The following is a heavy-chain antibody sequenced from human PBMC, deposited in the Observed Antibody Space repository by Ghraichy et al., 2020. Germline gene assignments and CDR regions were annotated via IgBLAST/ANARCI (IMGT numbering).Heavy chain of an antibody. CDR2: LSGSGGST. J-gene: IGHJ4*02. Sequence: GGSLRLSCAASGFTFSSYAMSWVRQAPGKGLEWVSTLSGSGGSTYYADSMKGRLTISRDNSKNTLYLQMNSLRAEDTAVYYCAKGFNSVTLGMDYWGQGTLVTVSS. CDR1: GFTFSSYA. V-gene: IGHV3-23*01. CDR3: AKGFNSVTLGMDY. D-gene: IGHD7-27*01.